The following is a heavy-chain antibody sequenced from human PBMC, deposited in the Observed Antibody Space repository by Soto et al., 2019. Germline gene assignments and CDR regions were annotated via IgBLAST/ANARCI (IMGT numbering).Heavy chain of an antibody. J-gene: IGHJ6*02. Sequence: SETLSLTCAVSGGSISSGGYSWSWIRQPPGKGLEWIGYIYHSGSTYYNPSLKSRVTISVDRSKNQFSLKLSSVTAADTAVYYCARDLDWNYGLGGMDVWGQGTTVTVSS. CDR1: GGSISSGGYS. CDR3: ARDLDWNYGLGGMDV. D-gene: IGHD1-7*01. V-gene: IGHV4-30-2*01. CDR2: IYHSGST.